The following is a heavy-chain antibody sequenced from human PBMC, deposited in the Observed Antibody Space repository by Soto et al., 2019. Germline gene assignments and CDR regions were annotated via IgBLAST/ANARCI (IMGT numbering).Heavy chain of an antibody. D-gene: IGHD6-13*01. J-gene: IGHJ4*02. Sequence: SETLSLTCTVSGGSISTYYWTWIRQPPGKGLEWIGYIYYSGSSNFNPSLRSRATMTVDTSKNQFSLRLNSVTAADTAVYYCARVRSSSWYFYLDYWGQGTLVTVSS. CDR2: IYYSGSS. V-gene: IGHV4-59*01. CDR1: GGSISTYY. CDR3: ARVRSSSWYFYLDY.